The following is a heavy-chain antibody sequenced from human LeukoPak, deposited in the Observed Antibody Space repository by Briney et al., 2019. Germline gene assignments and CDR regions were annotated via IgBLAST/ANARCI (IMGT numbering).Heavy chain of an antibody. V-gene: IGHV1-18*01. CDR2: ISAYNGNT. CDR1: GYTFTSYG. CDR3: ARGGLTMVRGVISPGAYYMDV. J-gene: IGHJ6*03. D-gene: IGHD3-10*01. Sequence: GASVKVSCKASGYTFTSYGISWVRQAPGQGLEWMGWISAYNGNTNYAQKLQGRVTMTPDTYTSTAYMELRRLRSDDTAVYYCARGGLTMVRGVISPGAYYMDVWGKGTTVTVSS.